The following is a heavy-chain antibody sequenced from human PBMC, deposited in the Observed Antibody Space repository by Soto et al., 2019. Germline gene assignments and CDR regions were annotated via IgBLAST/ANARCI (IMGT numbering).Heavy chain of an antibody. CDR1: GGTFSNSA. J-gene: IGHJ6*02. CDR3: ARVGGVLVGIHSYYYYSIDV. V-gene: IGHV1-69*13. Sequence: GASVKVSCKESGGTFSNSAIIWVRQAPGQGLEWMGGILPIFGTPNYAQKFQGRLTISADEFSSTAYMELNSLRSEDTAVYYCARVGGVLVGIHSYYYYSIDVSCQATMVT. D-gene: IGHD3-16*01. CDR2: ILPIFGTP.